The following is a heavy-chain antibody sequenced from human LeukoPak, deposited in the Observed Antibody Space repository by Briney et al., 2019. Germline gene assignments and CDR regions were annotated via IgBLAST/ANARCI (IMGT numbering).Heavy chain of an antibody. J-gene: IGHJ4*02. CDR1: GGTFSSYA. D-gene: IGHD2-2*01. CDR2: IIPIFGTA. CDR3: ARGDWLYCSSTSCYELGY. V-gene: IGHV1-69*01. Sequence: ASVKVSCKASGGTFSSYAISWVRQAPGQGLEWMGGIIPIFGTANYAQKFQGRVTITADESTSTAYMELSSLRSEDTAVYYCARGDWLYCSSTSCYELGYWGQGTLVTVSS.